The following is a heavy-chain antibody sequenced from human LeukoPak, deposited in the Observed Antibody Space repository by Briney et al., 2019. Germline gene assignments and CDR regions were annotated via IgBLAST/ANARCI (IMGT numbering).Heavy chain of an antibody. CDR3: ARGEKYYDYVWGSYRLQNFDY. CDR2: ISAYNGNT. V-gene: IGHV1-18*01. J-gene: IGHJ4*02. D-gene: IGHD3-16*02. Sequence: ASVKVSCKASGYTFTSYGISWVRQAPGQGLEWMGWISAYNGNTNYAQKLQGRATMTTDTSTSTAYMELRSLRSDDTAVYYCARGEKYYDYVWGSYRLQNFDYWGQGTLVTVSS. CDR1: GYTFTSYG.